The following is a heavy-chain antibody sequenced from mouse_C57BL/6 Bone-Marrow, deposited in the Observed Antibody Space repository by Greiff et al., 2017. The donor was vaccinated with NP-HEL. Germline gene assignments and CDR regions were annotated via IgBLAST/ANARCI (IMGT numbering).Heavy chain of an antibody. V-gene: IGHV1-76*01. D-gene: IGHD1-1*01. Sequence: VQLQQSGAELVRPGASVKLSCKASGYTFTDYYINWVKQRPGQGLEWIARIYPGSGNTYYNEKFKGKATLTAEKSSSTAYMQLSSLTSEDSAVYFCARGDYYGSSLLAMDYWGQGTSVTVSS. CDR3: ARGDYYGSSLLAMDY. CDR1: GYTFTDYY. CDR2: IYPGSGNT. J-gene: IGHJ4*01.